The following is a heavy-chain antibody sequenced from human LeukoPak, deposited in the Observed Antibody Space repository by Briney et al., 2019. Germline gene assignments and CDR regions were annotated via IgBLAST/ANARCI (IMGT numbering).Heavy chain of an antibody. CDR2: IIPIFGTA. CDR3: ARLGTGGTDY. J-gene: IGHJ4*02. V-gene: IGHV1-69*05. CDR1: GGTFSSYA. D-gene: IGHD7-27*01. Sequence: GASVKVSCKASGGTFSSYAISWMRQAPGQGLEWMGGIIPIFGTANYAQKFQGRVTITTDESTSTAYMELSNLRSEDTAVYYCARLGTGGTDYWGQGTLVTVSS.